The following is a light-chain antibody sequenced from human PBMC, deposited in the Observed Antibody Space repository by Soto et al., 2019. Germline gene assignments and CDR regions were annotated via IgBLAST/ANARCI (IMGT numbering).Light chain of an antibody. CDR3: AVWDDGLNGL. V-gene: IGLV1-47*01. Sequence: QSALTQPPSASGAPGQKVTISCSGSRSNIAKNYVYWYQHLPGAAPKLLIYRDDQRPSGVPDRFSAYKSGTSASLAISGLRPEDEADYYCAVWDDGLNGLFGGGTQLTVL. CDR2: RDD. J-gene: IGLJ3*02. CDR1: RSNIAKNY.